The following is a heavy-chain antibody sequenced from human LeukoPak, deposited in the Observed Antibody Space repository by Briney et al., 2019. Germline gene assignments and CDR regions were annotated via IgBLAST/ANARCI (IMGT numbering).Heavy chain of an antibody. CDR2: IIPIFGTA. CDR1: GGTFSSYA. D-gene: IGHD3-3*01. V-gene: IGHV1-69*13. Sequence: AASVTVSCKASGGTFSSYAISWVRQAPGQGLEWMGGIIPIFGTANYAQKFQGRVTITADESTSTAYMELSSLRSEDTAVYYCARGGDFWSGSWFDPWGQGTLVTVSS. J-gene: IGHJ5*02. CDR3: ARGGDFWSGSWFDP.